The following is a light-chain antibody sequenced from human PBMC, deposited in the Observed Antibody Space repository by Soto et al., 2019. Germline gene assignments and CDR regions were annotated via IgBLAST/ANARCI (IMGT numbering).Light chain of an antibody. J-gene: IGKJ4*01. CDR1: QSVNSD. Sequence: ELVMTQSPATLSVSPGVRATLFCRASQSVNSDLAWYQQNPGQAPRLLIHDASTSATGIPVRFSGSGSGTEATLTIGSMQPENFSTYDCQQYNNCHLYFGRGTKVQIK. CDR2: DAS. CDR3: QQYNNCHLY. V-gene: IGKV3-15*01.